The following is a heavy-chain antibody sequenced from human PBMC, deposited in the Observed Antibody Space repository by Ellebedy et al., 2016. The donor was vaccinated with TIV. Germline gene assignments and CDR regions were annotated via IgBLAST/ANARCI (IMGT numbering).Heavy chain of an antibody. CDR2: IYYSGSI. CDR3: ATRRRYYDSSGYYVRVNYFDY. J-gene: IGHJ4*02. CDR1: GGSVSSGSYY. D-gene: IGHD3-22*01. Sequence: SETLSLTCTVSGGSVSSGSYYWSWIRQPPGKGLEWIGYIYYSGSINYNPSLKSRVTISVDTSKNQFSLKLSSVTAADTAVYYCATRRRYYDSSGYYVRVNYFDYWGQGTLVTVSS. V-gene: IGHV4-61*01.